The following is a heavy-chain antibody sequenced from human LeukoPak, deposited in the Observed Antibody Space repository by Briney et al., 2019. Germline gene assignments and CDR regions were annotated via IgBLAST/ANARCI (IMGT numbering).Heavy chain of an antibody. CDR2: IYSGGST. V-gene: IGHV3-53*01. J-gene: IGHJ4*02. Sequence: GGSLRLSCAASGFTVSSNYMSWVRQAPGKGLEWVSVIYSGGSTYYADSVKGRFTISRDNSKNTLYLQMNSLRAEDTAVYYCAKNAWGYGDYVGDYWGQGTLVTVSS. CDR1: GFTVSSNY. CDR3: AKNAWGYGDYVGDY. D-gene: IGHD4-17*01.